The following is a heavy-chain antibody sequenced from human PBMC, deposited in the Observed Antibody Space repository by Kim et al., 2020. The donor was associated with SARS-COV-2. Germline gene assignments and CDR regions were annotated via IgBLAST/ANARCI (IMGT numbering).Heavy chain of an antibody. J-gene: IGHJ6*02. CDR2: TYYRSKWYN. V-gene: IGHV6-1*01. CDR1: GDSVSSNSAA. D-gene: IGHD6-19*01. CDR3: ARVRYSSGWYGKRPYYYCGMDV. Sequence: SQTLSLTCAISGDSVSSNSAAWNWIRQSPSRGLEWLGRTYYRSKWYNDYAVSVKSRITINPDTSKNQFSLQLNSVTPEDTAVYYCARVRYSSGWYGKRPYYYCGMDVWGQETTGTVSS.